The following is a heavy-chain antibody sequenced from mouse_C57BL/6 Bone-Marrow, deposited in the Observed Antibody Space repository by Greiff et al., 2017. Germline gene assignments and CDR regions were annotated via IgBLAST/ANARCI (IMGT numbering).Heavy chain of an antibody. J-gene: IGHJ3*01. D-gene: IGHD2-4*01. CDR3: ERGSDDDDDAGFAY. V-gene: IGHV1-81*01. Sequence: QVQLQQSGAELARPGASVKLSCKASGYTFTSYGISWVKQRTGQGLEWIGEMYPRSGNTNYNEKFKGKATLTADKSSSTAYMELRSLTSADSAVYFCERGSDDDDDAGFAYWGQGTLVTVSA. CDR2: MYPRSGNT. CDR1: GYTFTSYG.